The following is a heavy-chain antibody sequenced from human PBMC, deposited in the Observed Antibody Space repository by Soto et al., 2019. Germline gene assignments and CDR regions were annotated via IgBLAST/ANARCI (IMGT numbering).Heavy chain of an antibody. CDR2: INAGNGNT. J-gene: IGHJ4*02. CDR1: GYTFTSYA. V-gene: IGHV1-3*01. Sequence: ASVKVSCKASGYTFTSYAMHWVRQAPGQRLEWMGWINAGNGNTKYLQKFQGRVTITRDTSASTAYMELSSLRSEDTAVYYCARDRYFDYWGQGTLVTVS. CDR3: ARDRYFDY.